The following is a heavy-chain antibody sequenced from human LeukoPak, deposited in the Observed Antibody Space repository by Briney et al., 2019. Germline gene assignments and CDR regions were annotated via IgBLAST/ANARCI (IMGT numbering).Heavy chain of an antibody. Sequence: ASVKVSCKASGYTFTSYGISWVRQAPGQGLAWMGWINPYSGDTTYAQKFQGRLTLTRDTSISTAYMEVSRLKSDDTAAYYCARTNGGYEYNWGQGTRVIVSS. CDR1: GYTFTSYG. CDR2: INPYSGDT. CDR3: ARTNGGYEYN. D-gene: IGHD5-12*01. J-gene: IGHJ4*02. V-gene: IGHV1-2*02.